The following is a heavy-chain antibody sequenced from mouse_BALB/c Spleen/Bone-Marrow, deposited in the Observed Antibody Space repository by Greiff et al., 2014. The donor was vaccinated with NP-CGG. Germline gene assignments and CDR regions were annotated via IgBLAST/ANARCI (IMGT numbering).Heavy chain of an antibody. Sequence: DVQLVESGGGLVQPGGSLKLSCAASGFTFSNYTMSWIRQTPEKRLEWVAYISNGGGTTYYPDTVKGRFTISRDNAKNTLYLQMSRLKSEDTAMYYCARRYDYGYGPFAYRGQGTLVTVSA. CDR1: GFTFSNYT. CDR2: ISNGGGTT. CDR3: ARRYDYGYGPFAY. V-gene: IGHV5-12-2*01. J-gene: IGHJ3*01. D-gene: IGHD1-2*01.